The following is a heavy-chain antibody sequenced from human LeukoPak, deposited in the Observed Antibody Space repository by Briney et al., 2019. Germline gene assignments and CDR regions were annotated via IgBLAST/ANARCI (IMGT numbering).Heavy chain of an antibody. V-gene: IGHV3-53*01. D-gene: IGHD3-10*01. CDR1: GFTVSSNY. Sequence: SGGSLRLSCAASGFTVSSNYMSWVRQAPGKGLEWVSVIYSGGSTYYADSVKGRFTISRDNSKNTLYLQMNSLRAEDTAVYYCARDFNYGSGSNYYHYMDVWGKGTTVTVSS. J-gene: IGHJ6*03. CDR2: IYSGGST. CDR3: ARDFNYGSGSNYYHYMDV.